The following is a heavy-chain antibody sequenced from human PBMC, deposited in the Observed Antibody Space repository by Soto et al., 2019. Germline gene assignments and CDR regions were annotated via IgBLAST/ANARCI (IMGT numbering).Heavy chain of an antibody. Sequence: EVQLLESGGDLVEPGGSLRLSCAASGFTFKYIWLIWVRQAPGKGLEWVGRIKSRTDGGATDYAAPVKGRFTISRDDSKNTLYLQMDGLKTEDTAVYFCAALRAGSGWKGDDAFYIWGQGTMVTVSS. J-gene: IGHJ3*02. V-gene: IGHV3-15*07. D-gene: IGHD6-19*01. CDR2: IKSRTDGGAT. CDR1: GFTFKYIW. CDR3: AALRAGSGWKGDDAFYI.